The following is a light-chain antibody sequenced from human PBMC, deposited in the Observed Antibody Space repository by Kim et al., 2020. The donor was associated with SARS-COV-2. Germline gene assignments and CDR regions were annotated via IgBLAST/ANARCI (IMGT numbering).Light chain of an antibody. J-gene: IGLJ3*02. V-gene: IGLV1-40*01. CDR2: GNS. Sequence: RVTMSCPGSSSNIGTGYDVHWYQQLPGTAPNLLIYGNSNRPSGVPDRFSGSKSGTSASLAITGLQAEDEADYYCQSYDSSLSGSVFGGGTQLTVL. CDR1: SSNIGTGYD. CDR3: QSYDSSLSGSV.